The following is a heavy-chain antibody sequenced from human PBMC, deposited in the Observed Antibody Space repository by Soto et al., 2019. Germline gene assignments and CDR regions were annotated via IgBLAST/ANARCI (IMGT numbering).Heavy chain of an antibody. D-gene: IGHD3-22*01. CDR1: GGTFSSYT. Sequence: QVQLVQSGAEVKKPGSSVKVSCKASGGTFSSYTISWVRQAPGQGLEWMGRIIPILGIANYAQKFQGRVTITADKSTSTAYMELSSLISEDTAVYYCAIVVVQPLYYYYGMDVWGQGTTVTVSS. CDR2: IIPILGIA. V-gene: IGHV1-69*02. CDR3: AIVVVQPLYYYYGMDV. J-gene: IGHJ6*02.